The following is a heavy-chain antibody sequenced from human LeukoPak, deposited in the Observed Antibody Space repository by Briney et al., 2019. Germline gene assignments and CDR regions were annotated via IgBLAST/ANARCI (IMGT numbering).Heavy chain of an antibody. D-gene: IGHD1-26*01. Sequence: APVKVSCKVSGYTLTELSMHWVRQAPGKGLEWMGGFDPEDGETIYAQKFQGRVTMTEDTSTDTACMELSSLRSEDTAVYYCATGFFLEGATVLDYWGQGTLVTVSS. V-gene: IGHV1-24*01. CDR1: GYTLTELS. CDR2: FDPEDGET. CDR3: ATGFFLEGATVLDY. J-gene: IGHJ4*02.